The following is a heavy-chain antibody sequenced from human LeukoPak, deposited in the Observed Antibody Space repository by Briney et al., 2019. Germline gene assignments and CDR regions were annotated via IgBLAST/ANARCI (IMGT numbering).Heavy chain of an antibody. CDR2: IYTSGST. CDR1: GGSISSYY. J-gene: IGHJ4*02. V-gene: IGHV4-4*07. CDR3: ARYGCSGGSCYVDY. Sequence: SDTLSLTCTVSGGSISSYYWSWIRQPAGKGLEWIGRIYTSGSTNYNPSLKSRVTMSGDTSKNQFSLKLSSVTAADTAVYYCARYGCSGGSCYVDYWGQGTLVTVSS. D-gene: IGHD2-15*01.